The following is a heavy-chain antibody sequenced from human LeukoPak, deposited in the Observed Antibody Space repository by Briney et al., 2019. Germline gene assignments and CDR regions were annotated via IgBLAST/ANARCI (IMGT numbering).Heavy chain of an antibody. CDR2: ISSSGRTI. CDR3: ARARAGFGDY. CDR1: GFTFSEYY. Sequence: GGSLRLSCAAAGFTFSEYYMSWIRQAPGVGLEWVSYISSSGRTIYYADSVKGRFTISRDNAKNSLYLQMNSLRAEDTAGYYCARARAGFGDYWGQGTLVTVSS. V-gene: IGHV3-11*04. J-gene: IGHJ4*02. D-gene: IGHD3-10*01.